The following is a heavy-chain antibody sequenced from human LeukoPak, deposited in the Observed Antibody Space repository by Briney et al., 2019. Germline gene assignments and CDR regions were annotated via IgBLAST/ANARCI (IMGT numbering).Heavy chain of an antibody. J-gene: IGHJ4*02. Sequence: SRTLSLTCAISGDSVSSNSAAWNWIRQSPSRGLGWLGRTYYRSKWYNDYAVPVKSRITINPDTSKNQFSLQLNSVTPEDTAVYYCARSLMITFGGVIRYYFDYWGQGTLVTVSS. CDR2: TYYRSKWYN. D-gene: IGHD3-16*01. CDR1: GDSVSSNSAA. V-gene: IGHV6-1*01. CDR3: ARSLMITFGGVIRYYFDY.